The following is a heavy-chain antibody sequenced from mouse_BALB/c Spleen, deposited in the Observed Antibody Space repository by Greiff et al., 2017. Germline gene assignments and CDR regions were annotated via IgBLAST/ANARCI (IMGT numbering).Heavy chain of an antibody. D-gene: IGHD2-4*01. V-gene: IGHV3-2*02. Sequence: EVKLVESGPGLVKPSQSLSLTCTVTGYSITSDYAWNWIRQFPGNKLEWMGYISYSGSTSYNPSLKSRISITRDTSKNQFFLQLNSVTTEDTATYYCARRIYYDYDVYYAMDYWGQGTSVTVSS. CDR3: ARRIYYDYDVYYAMDY. J-gene: IGHJ4*01. CDR2: ISYSGST. CDR1: GYSITSDYA.